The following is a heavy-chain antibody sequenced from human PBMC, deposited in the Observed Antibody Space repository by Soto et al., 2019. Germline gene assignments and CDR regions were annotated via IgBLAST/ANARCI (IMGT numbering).Heavy chain of an antibody. CDR2: ISGSGGST. Sequence: GGSLRLSCAASGFTFSSYAMSWVRQAPGKGLEWVSAISGSGGSTYYADSVKGRFTISRDNSKNTLYLQMNSLRAEDTAVYYCAKVSGFVYDFWSGNYYFDYWGQGTLVTVSS. CDR1: GFTFSSYA. J-gene: IGHJ4*02. D-gene: IGHD3-3*01. CDR3: AKVSGFVYDFWSGNYYFDY. V-gene: IGHV3-23*01.